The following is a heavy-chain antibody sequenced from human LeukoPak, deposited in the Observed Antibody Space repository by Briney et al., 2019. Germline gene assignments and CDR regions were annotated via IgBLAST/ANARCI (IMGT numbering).Heavy chain of an antibody. CDR2: IIPIFGTA. CDR3: ARDSSRYNWNYVAHWPPYYYYYGMDV. CDR1: GGTFSSYA. V-gene: IGHV1-69*13. J-gene: IGHJ6*02. Sequence: GASVKVSCKASGGTFSSYAISWVRQAPGQGLEWMGGIIPIFGTANYAQKFQGRVTITADESTSTAYMELSSLRSEDTAVYYCARDSSRYNWNYVAHWPPYYYYYGMDVWGQGTTVTVSS. D-gene: IGHD1-7*01.